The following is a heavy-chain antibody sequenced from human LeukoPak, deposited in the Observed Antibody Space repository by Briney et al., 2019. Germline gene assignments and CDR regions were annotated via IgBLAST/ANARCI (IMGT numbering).Heavy chain of an antibody. CDR2: GYGATR. J-gene: IGHJ3*01. V-gene: IGHV3-49*04. CDR3: ISWISRDGLKA. D-gene: IGHD2-2*03. CDR1: GFIFAGYS. Sequence: GGSLRLSCTASGFIFAGYSMSWVRQAPGKGLEWVGFGYGATREYAAAVKGRFIISRDDSKRIAYLQMNSLKTEDTAVYYCISWISRDGLKAWGQGTMVTVSS.